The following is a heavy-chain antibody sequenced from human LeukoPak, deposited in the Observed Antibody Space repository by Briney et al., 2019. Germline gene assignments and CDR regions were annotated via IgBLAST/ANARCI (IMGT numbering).Heavy chain of an antibody. CDR1: GGSIRSGGYY. V-gene: IGHV4-31*03. Sequence: PSETLSLTCTVSGGSIRSGGYYWSWIRQHPGKGLESIGYIYYSGSTYYNPSLKSRVTLSVDTSKNQFSLKLTSVAAADMDVYYCARDFHLTGATSRWFDPWGQGTLVTVSS. D-gene: IGHD1-7*01. J-gene: IGHJ5*02. CDR3: ARDFHLTGATSRWFDP. CDR2: IYYSGST.